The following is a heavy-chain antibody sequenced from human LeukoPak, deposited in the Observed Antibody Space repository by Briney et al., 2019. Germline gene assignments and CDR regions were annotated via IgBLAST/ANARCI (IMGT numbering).Heavy chain of an antibody. CDR1: GGSVSSGSYY. D-gene: IGHD3-10*01. J-gene: IGHJ4*02. CDR2: TYYSGST. V-gene: IGHV4-30-4*08. CDR3: ASTPTSGSYYNTFDY. Sequence: SETLSLTCTVSGGSVSSGSYYWSWIRQPPGKGLEWIGYTYYSGSTYYNLSLKSRLTISVDTSMNQFSLKLSSVTAADTAVYYCASTPTSGSYYNTFDYWGQGTLVTVSS.